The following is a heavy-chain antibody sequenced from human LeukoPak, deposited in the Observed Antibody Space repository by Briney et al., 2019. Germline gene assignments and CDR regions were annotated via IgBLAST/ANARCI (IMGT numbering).Heavy chain of an antibody. V-gene: IGHV3-23*01. Sequence: GGSLRLSCAASGFTFSSYGMSWVRQAPGKGLEWVSTISGSGGSTYYADSVKGRLAISRDNSKTTLYLQMNSLRAEDSAVYYCAKDHNNRRSDVLRYFDYWGQGTLVTVST. CDR2: ISGSGGST. J-gene: IGHJ4*02. CDR1: GFTFSSYG. CDR3: AKDHNNRRSDVLRYFDY. D-gene: IGHD4-17*01.